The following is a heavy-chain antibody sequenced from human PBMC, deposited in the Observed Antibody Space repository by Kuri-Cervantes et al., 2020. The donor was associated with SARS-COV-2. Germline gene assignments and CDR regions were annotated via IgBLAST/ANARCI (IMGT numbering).Heavy chain of an antibody. V-gene: IGHV3-23*03. CDR1: GFTFSSYA. CDR2: IYSGGGST. D-gene: IGHD3-22*01. Sequence: GESLKISCAASGFTFSSYAMSWVRQAPGKGLEWVSVIYSGGGSTYYAGSVKGRFTISRDNSKNTLYLQMNSLRAEDTAVYYCAKDQDYYDSSGQFDYWGQGTLVTVSS. J-gene: IGHJ4*02. CDR3: AKDQDYYDSSGQFDY.